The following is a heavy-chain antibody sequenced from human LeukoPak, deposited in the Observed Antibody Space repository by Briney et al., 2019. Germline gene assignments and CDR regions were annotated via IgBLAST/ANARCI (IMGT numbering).Heavy chain of an antibody. CDR2: IYYSGST. CDR1: GGSISSYY. D-gene: IGHD3-22*01. CDR3: ARHEAYDSSGYPRSYNWFDP. J-gene: IGHJ5*02. Sequence: PSETLSLTCTVSGGSISSYYWSWIRQPPGKGLEWIGYIYYSGSTNYNPSLKSRVTISVDTSKNQFSLKLSSVTAADTAVYYCARHEAYDSSGYPRSYNWFDPWGQGTLVTVSS. V-gene: IGHV4-59*08.